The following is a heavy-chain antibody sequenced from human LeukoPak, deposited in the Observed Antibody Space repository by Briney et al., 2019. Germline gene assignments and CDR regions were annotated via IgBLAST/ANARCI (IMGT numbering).Heavy chain of an antibody. J-gene: IGHJ4*02. V-gene: IGHV3-23*01. D-gene: IGHD2-2*01. CDR3: AKDRVGFCSSTSCLWPVDY. CDR1: GFTFSSYA. CDR2: ISGSGGST. Sequence: PGGSLRLSCAASGFTFSSYAMSWVRQAPGKGLEWVSAISGSGGSTYYADSVKGRFTISRDNSKNTLYLQMNSLRAEDTAVYDCAKDRVGFCSSTSCLWPVDYWGQGTLVTVSS.